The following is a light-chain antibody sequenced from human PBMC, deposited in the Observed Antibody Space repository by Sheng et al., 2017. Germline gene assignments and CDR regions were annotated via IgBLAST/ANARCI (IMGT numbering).Light chain of an antibody. V-gene: IGKV1-39*01. J-gene: IGKJ2*01. CDR3: QQSYSTPYT. Sequence: DIQMTQSPSSLSASVGDRVTITCQASQDISNYLNWYQHKPGKAPKLLIYDASSLQSGVPSRFSGSGSGTDFTLTISSLQPEDFATYYCQQSYSTPYTFGQGTKLEIK. CDR1: QDISNY. CDR2: DAS.